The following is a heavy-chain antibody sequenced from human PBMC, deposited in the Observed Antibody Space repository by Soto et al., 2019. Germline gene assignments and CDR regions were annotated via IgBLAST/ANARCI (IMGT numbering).Heavy chain of an antibody. Sequence: ASVKVSCKASGYTFKSYDVMWVRKAPGQGLEWMGWISAYNGNTNYAQKLQGRVTMTTDTSTSTAYMELRSLRSDDTAVYYCARAHRGNYDIFFDPWGQGTLVTVSS. D-gene: IGHD3-9*01. V-gene: IGHV1-18*04. CDR2: ISAYNGNT. J-gene: IGHJ5*02. CDR1: GYTFKSYD. CDR3: ARAHRGNYDIFFDP.